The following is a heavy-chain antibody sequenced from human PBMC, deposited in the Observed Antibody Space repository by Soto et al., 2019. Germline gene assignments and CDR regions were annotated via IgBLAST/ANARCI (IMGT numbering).Heavy chain of an antibody. D-gene: IGHD5-12*01. CDR1: GGSISSGGYY. Sequence: SETLSLTCTVSGGSISSGGYYWSWIRQHPGKGLEWIGYIYYSGSTYYNPSLKCRVTISVDTSKNQFSLKLSSVTAADTAVYYCAKESVEMATNYYYGMDVWGQGTTVTVSS. CDR2: IYYSGST. CDR3: AKESVEMATNYYYGMDV. V-gene: IGHV4-31*03. J-gene: IGHJ6*02.